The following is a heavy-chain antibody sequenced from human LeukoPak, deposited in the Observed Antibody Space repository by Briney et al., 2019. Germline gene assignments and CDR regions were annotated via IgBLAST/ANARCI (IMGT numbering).Heavy chain of an antibody. V-gene: IGHV1-69*05. J-gene: IGHJ3*02. CDR1: GGTFSSYA. CDR2: IIPIFGTA. D-gene: IGHD1-26*01. Sequence: GASVKVSCKASGGTFSSYAISWVRQAPGQGLEWMGRIIPIFGTANYAQKFQGRVTITTDESTSTAYMKLSSLRSEDTAVYYCARAEWEAPFDIWGQGTMVTVSS. CDR3: ARAEWEAPFDI.